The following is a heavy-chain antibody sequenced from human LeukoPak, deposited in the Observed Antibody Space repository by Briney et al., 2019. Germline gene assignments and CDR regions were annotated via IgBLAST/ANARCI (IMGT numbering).Heavy chain of an antibody. CDR3: ARARYVAYGLGTEHHFDY. V-gene: IGHV4-39*07. D-gene: IGHD3-9*01. CDR2: IYYSGST. CDR1: GGSISSSSYY. Sequence: SETLSLTCTVSGGSISSSSYYWGWIRQPPGKGLEWIGSIYYSGSTYYNPSLKSRVTISVDTSKNQFSLKLSSVTAADTAVYYCARARYVAYGLGTEHHFDYWGQGTLVTVSS. J-gene: IGHJ4*02.